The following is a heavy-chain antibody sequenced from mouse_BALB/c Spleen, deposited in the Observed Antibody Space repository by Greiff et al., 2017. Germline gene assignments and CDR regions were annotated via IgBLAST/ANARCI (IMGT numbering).Heavy chain of an antibody. CDR3: ARKGWITTAYAMDY. CDR1: GFSLTSYG. J-gene: IGHJ4*01. CDR2: IWSGGST. Sequence: QVQLQQSGPGLVQPSQRLSITCTVSGFSLTSYGVHWVRQSPGKGLEWLGVIWSGGSTDYNAAFISRLSISKDNSKSQVFFKMNSLQANDTAIYYCARKGWITTAYAMDYWGQGTSVTVSS. D-gene: IGHD2-4*01. V-gene: IGHV2-2*02.